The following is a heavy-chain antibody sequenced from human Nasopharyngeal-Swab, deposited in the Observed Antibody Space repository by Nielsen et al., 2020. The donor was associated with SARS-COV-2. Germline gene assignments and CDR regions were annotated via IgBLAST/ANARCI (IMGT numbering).Heavy chain of an antibody. CDR3: ASQPGTANNGANWFDP. V-gene: IGHV4-34*01. D-gene: IGHD1/OR15-1a*01. J-gene: IGHJ5*02. CDR2: INHSGST. CDR1: GGSFSGYY. Sequence: GSLRLSCAVYGGSFSGYYWSWIRQPPGKGPEWIGEINHSGSTNYNPSLKSRVTISVDTSKNQFSLKLSSVTAADTAVYYCASQPGTANNGANWFDPWGQGTLVTVSS.